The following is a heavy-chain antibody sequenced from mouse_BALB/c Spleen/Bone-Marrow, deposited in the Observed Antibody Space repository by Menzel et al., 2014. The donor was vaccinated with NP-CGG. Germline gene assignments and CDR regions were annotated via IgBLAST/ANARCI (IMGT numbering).Heavy chain of an antibody. CDR3: ARGNYGNYVDYLDY. CDR1: GFTFSSYG. D-gene: IGHD2-1*01. Sequence: EVHLVESGGGLVQPGGSLKLSCAASGFTFSSYGMSWVRQTPDKRLELVASINSNGGSTYYPDSVKGRFTISRDKAKNTLSLQMSSLKSEDTAMYYCARGNYGNYVDYLDYWGQGTTPTVSS. J-gene: IGHJ2*01. CDR2: INSNGGST. V-gene: IGHV5-6-3*01.